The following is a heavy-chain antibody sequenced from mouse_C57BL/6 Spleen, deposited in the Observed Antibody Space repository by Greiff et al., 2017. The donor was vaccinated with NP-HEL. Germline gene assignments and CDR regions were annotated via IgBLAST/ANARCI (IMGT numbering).Heavy chain of an antibody. V-gene: IGHV1-82*01. CDR3: ARSIITTEGVAD. J-gene: IGHJ3*01. CDR2: IYPGDGDT. Sequence: QVQLQQSGPELVKPGASVKISCKASGYAFSSSWMNWVKQRPGKGLEWIGRIYPGDGDTNYNGKFKGKATLTADKSSSTAYMQLSSLTSEDSAVYFCARSIITTEGVADWGQGTLVTVSA. CDR1: GYAFSSSW. D-gene: IGHD1-1*01.